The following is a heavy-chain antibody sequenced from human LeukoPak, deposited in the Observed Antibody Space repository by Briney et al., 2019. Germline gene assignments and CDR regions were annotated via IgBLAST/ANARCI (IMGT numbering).Heavy chain of an antibody. D-gene: IGHD1-26*01. CDR1: GFTFSDHP. CDR3: ARDRPPVGAIDY. Sequence: GGSLRLSCAASGFTFSDHPMNWVRQAPGEGLTWVSYISGGSDSIYYADSVKGRFTISRDNAKSSLYLQMNSLRDEDTAVYFCARDRPPVGAIDYWGQGTLVTVSS. CDR2: ISGGSDSI. V-gene: IGHV3-48*02. J-gene: IGHJ4*02.